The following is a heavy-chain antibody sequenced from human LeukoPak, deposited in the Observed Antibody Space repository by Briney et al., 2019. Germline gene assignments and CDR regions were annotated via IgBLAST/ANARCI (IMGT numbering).Heavy chain of an antibody. Sequence: PSETLSLTCAVYGGSFSGYYWSWIRQPPGKGLEWIGEINHSGSTNYNPSLKSRVTISVDTSKNQFSLKLSSVTAADTAVYYCGSSGSGSLDYWGQGTLVTVSS. CDR1: GGSFSGYY. V-gene: IGHV4-34*01. D-gene: IGHD3-10*01. CDR3: GSSGSGSLDY. CDR2: INHSGST. J-gene: IGHJ4*02.